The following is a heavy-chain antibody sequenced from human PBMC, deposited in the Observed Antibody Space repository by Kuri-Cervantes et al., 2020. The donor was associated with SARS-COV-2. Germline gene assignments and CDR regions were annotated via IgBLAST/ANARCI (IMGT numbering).Heavy chain of an antibody. CDR2: INPDSSGT. Sequence: ASVKVSCKASGYTFTNYAMHWVRQAPGQGLEWMGWINPDSSGTDYAEKFQGRVTMTRDMSISTAYMELSRLRSDDTAVYYCTRALNDFWSGYYSSWYFDLWGRGTLVTVSS. J-gene: IGHJ2*01. CDR3: TRALNDFWSGYYSSWYFDL. CDR1: GYTFTNYA. V-gene: IGHV1-2*02. D-gene: IGHD3-3*01.